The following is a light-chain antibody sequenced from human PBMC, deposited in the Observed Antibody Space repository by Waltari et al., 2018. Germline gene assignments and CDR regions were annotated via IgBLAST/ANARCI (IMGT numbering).Light chain of an antibody. J-gene: IGKJ2*02. CDR2: ETS. CDR1: QSVSSS. V-gene: IGKV3-11*01. CDR3: QQRSNWPRCT. Sequence: EILLTQSPAPLSLSPGQRAPLPCRASQSVSSSLAWYQHKPGQAPGLLIYETSIRATGVPARFSGSGSGTDFTLTISSLEPEDFAVYYCQQRSNWPRCTFGQGTKVEIK.